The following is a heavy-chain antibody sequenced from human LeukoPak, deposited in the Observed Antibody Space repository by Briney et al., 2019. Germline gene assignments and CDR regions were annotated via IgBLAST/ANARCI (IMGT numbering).Heavy chain of an antibody. J-gene: IGHJ5*02. V-gene: IGHV4-34*01. CDR3: ARVKGQDTAP. CDR1: GGSFSGYY. CDR2: INHSGST. Sequence: SETLSLTCAVYGGSFSGYYWSWIRQPPGNGLEWIGEINHSGSTNYNPSLKSRVTISVDTSKNQFSLKLSSVTAADTAVYYCARVKGQDTAPWGQGTLVTVSS. D-gene: IGHD5-18*01.